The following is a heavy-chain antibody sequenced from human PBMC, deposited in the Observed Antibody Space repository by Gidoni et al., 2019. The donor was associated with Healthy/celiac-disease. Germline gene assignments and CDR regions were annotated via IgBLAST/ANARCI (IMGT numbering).Heavy chain of an antibody. CDR1: GFTFSSYW. J-gene: IGHJ4*02. Sequence: EVQLVESGGGVVQPGGSLRLSCGASGFTFSSYWMHWVRQAPGKGRGGVARVPQAPGKGLVWVSRINGDGSSPSYADPVKGRFTISRDNAKNPLYLQMNSLRAQDPAVYYCARDHDGSDYGGNSGVDYWGQGTLVTVSS. V-gene: IGHV3-74*01. D-gene: IGHD4-17*01. CDR3: ARDHDGSDYGGNSGVDY. CDR2: INGDGSSP.